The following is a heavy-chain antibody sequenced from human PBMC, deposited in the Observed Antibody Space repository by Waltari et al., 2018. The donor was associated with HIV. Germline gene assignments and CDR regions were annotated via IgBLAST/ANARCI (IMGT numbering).Heavy chain of an antibody. J-gene: IGHJ4*02. CDR3: ARPIGRGQDY. CDR1: GFTFSSYW. V-gene: IGHV3-7*01. Sequence: EVQLVESGGGLVQPGGSLRLSCAASGFTFSSYWMSWVRQAPGKGLEWVAKIKQDGSEKNYVDSVKGRFTISRDNAKNSLYLQMNSLRVEDTAVYYCARPIGRGQDYWGQGTLVTVSS. CDR2: IKQDGSEK.